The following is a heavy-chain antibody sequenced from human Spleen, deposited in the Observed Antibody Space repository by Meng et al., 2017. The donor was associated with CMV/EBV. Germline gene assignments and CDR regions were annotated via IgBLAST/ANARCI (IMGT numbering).Heavy chain of an antibody. V-gene: IGHV5-51*01. CDR1: EFKFTDYW. CDR3: ARRPGITGRVDY. Sequence: KGSEFKFTDYWIGWVRQMPGKGLEWMGMIYPGDSDIRYSPSFQGQVTISSDKSLNTAYLQWSTLKASDTATYYCARRPGITGRVDYWGQGTLVTVSS. D-gene: IGHD1-20*01. J-gene: IGHJ4*02. CDR2: IYPGDSDI.